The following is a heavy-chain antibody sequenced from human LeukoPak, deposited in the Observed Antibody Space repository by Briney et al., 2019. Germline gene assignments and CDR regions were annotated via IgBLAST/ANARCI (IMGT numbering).Heavy chain of an antibody. Sequence: ASVKVSCKASGYTFTSYYMHWVRQAPGQGLEGMGWINPSSGGTNYAQKFQGRVTMTRDTSIGTAYMELNRLRSDDTAVYYCARDVGEYCSSTSCYASDKWGQGTLVTVSS. D-gene: IGHD2-2*01. CDR3: ARDVGEYCSSTSCYASDK. CDR1: GYTFTSYY. CDR2: INPSSGGT. V-gene: IGHV1-2*02. J-gene: IGHJ4*02.